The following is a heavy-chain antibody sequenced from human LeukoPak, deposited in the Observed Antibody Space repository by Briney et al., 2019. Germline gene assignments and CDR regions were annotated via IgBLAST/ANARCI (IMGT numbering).Heavy chain of an antibody. CDR3: ARAGNPTVTTHPYYYYGMDV. CDR2: ISSSGSTK. J-gene: IGHJ6*02. D-gene: IGHD4-17*01. CDR1: GFTFSDYY. Sequence: PGGSLRLSCAASGFTFSDYYMSWIRQAPGKGLEWISYISSSGSTKYYADSVKGRFTISRDNAKNSLYLQMNSLRAEDTAVYYCARAGNPTVTTHPYYYYGMDVWGQGTTVTVSS. V-gene: IGHV3-11*01.